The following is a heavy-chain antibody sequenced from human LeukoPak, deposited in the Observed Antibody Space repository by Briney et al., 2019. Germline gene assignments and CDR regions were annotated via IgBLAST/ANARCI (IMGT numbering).Heavy chain of an antibody. CDR1: GFTFSSYS. V-gene: IGHV3-21*01. D-gene: IGHD5-12*01. CDR3: ARVAGWREGIVATSYYYMDV. J-gene: IGHJ6*03. Sequence: PGGSLRLSCAASGFTFSSYSMNWVRQAPGKGPEWVSSISSSSSYIYYADSVKGRFTISRDNAKNSLYLQMNSLRAEDTAVYYCARVAGWREGIVATSYYYMDVWGKGTTVTVSS. CDR2: ISSSSSYI.